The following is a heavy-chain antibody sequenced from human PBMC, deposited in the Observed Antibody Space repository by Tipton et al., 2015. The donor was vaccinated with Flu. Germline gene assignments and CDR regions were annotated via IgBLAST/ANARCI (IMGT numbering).Heavy chain of an antibody. CDR1: SGSIRSTNYF. Sequence: TLSLTCTVSSGSIRSTNYFCAWIRQPPGKRLELIGSIYPSGTTYYNPYLKSRVTISVDTSKSQFPLKLRSVTAADTAVYYCARLSYYDVDLKNFYFDYWGQGALVTVSS. D-gene: IGHD3-10*02. V-gene: IGHV4-39*01. CDR3: ARLSYYDVDLKNFYFDY. CDR2: IYPSGTT. J-gene: IGHJ4*02.